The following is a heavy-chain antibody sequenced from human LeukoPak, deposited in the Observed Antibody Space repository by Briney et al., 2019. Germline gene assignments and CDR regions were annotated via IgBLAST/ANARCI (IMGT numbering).Heavy chain of an antibody. Sequence: SETLSLTCTVSGGSISSYYRSWIRQPAGKGLEWIGRIYTSGSTNYNPSLKSRVTMSVDTSKNQFSLKLSSVTAADTAVYYCARVLAAGTGNWFDPWGQGTLVTVSS. CDR2: IYTSGST. CDR3: ARVLAAGTGNWFDP. J-gene: IGHJ5*02. V-gene: IGHV4-4*07. D-gene: IGHD6-13*01. CDR1: GGSISSYY.